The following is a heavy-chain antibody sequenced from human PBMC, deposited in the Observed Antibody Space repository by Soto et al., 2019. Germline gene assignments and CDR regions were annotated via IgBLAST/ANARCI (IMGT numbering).Heavy chain of an antibody. CDR1: GYTFTSYG. J-gene: IGHJ5*02. V-gene: IGHV1-18*01. CDR3: ARDLNVIRQQLAWFDP. Sequence: QVQLVQSGAEEKKPGASVKVSCKASGYTFTSYGISWVRQAPGQGLELMGWISAYNGNTNYAQKLQGRVTMTTDTSTSTAYMELRSLRSDDTAVYYCARDLNVIRQQLAWFDPWGQGTLVTVSS. D-gene: IGHD6-13*01. CDR2: ISAYNGNT.